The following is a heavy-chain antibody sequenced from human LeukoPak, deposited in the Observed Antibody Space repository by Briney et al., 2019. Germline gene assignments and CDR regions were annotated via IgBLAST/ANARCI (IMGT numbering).Heavy chain of an antibody. CDR1: GESFSGYY. J-gene: IGHJ4*02. CDR2: INHSGST. V-gene: IGHV4-34*01. D-gene: IGHD3-3*01. CDR3: ARADYDFWSGYWVGDY. Sequence: SETLSLTCAVYGESFSGYYWSWIRQPPGKGLEWIGEINHSGSTNYNPSLKSRVTISVDTSKNQFSLKLSSVTAADTAVYYCARADYDFWSGYWVGDYWGQGTLVTVSS.